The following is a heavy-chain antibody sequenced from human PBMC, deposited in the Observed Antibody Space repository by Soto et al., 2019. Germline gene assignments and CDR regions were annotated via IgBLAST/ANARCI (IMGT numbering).Heavy chain of an antibody. CDR1: GFTFSDHY. D-gene: IGHD3-10*01. J-gene: IGHJ6*02. CDR3: ARDGGRQQLFRRLGRYGMDV. Sequence: PGGSLRLSCATSGFTFSDHYMIWVRQAPGKGLEWVSYISSRATYTNYADSVKGRFTISRDNAKNSLYLQMNSLRAEDTAVYYCARDGGRQQLFRRLGRYGMDVWGQGTTVTVSS. CDR2: ISSRATYT. V-gene: IGHV3-11*06.